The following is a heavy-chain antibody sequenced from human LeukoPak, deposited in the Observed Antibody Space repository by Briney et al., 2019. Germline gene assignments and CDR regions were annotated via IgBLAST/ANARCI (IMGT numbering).Heavy chain of an antibody. D-gene: IGHD3-22*01. CDR2: ISGSGGST. V-gene: IGHV3-23*01. CDR3: AKDGEQDSSGYYFDY. Sequence: GGSLRLSCAASGFTFSSYAMSWVRQAPGKGLEWVSAISGSGGSTYYADSVKGRFTISRDNPKNTLYLQMNSLRAEDTAVYYCAKDGEQDSSGYYFDYWGQGTLVTVSS. CDR1: GFTFSSYA. J-gene: IGHJ4*02.